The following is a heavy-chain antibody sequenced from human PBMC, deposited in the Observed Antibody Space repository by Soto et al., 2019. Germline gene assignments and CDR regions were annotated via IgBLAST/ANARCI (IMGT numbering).Heavy chain of an antibody. D-gene: IGHD3-3*01. CDR3: VRAFDFWSGYYGSTSWFDP. V-gene: IGHV3-7*05. J-gene: IGHJ5*02. CDR1: GFTFSSYW. CDR2: IKQDGSEK. Sequence: EVQLVESGGGLVQPGGSLRLSCAASGFTFSSYWMSWVRQAPGKGLEWVANIKQDGSEKYYVDSVKGRFTISRDNAKNSLYLQMNSLRAEDTAVYYCVRAFDFWSGYYGSTSWFDPWGQGTLVTVSS.